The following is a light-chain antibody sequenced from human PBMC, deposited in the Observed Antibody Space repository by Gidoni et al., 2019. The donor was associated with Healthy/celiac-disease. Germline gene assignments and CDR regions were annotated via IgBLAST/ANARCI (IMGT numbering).Light chain of an antibody. CDR2: DAS. CDR3: QQRSNPLT. CDR1: QRVSSY. Sequence: EIVLTQSPATLSLSPGERATLSCRASQRVSSYLAWYQQKPGQAPRLLIYDASNRATGIPARFSGSGSGTDFTLTISRREPEDFAVYYCQQRSNPLTFXGXTKVEIK. V-gene: IGKV3-11*01. J-gene: IGKJ4*01.